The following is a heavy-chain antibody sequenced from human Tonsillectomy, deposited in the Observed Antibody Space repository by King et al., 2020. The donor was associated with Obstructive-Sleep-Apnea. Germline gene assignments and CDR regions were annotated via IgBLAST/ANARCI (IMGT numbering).Heavy chain of an antibody. D-gene: IGHD1-26*01. CDR2: IRVYNGNA. J-gene: IGHJ4*02. V-gene: IGHV1-18*01. CDR3: ARVNSGSNRYYFDN. Sequence: QLVQSGAEVKKPGASVKVSCKASGYTLTSYGISWVRQAPGQGLEWMGWIRVYNGNANYAQKLQGRVTMTTDTSTSTAYMELRSLRSDYTAVYYCARVNSGSNRYYFDNWGQGTLVTVSS. CDR1: GYTLTSYG.